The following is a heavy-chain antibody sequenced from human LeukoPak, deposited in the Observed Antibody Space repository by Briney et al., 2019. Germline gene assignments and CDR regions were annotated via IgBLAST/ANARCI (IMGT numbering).Heavy chain of an antibody. J-gene: IGHJ4*02. D-gene: IGHD5-18*01. CDR2: ISWNSGSI. Sequence: SLRLSCAASGFTFSSYAMSWVRQAPGKGLEWVSAISWNSGSIGYADSVKGRFTISRDNGKSSLYLQMNSLRTEDTALYYCAKGHTYGLGESYLDFWGQGTLVSVSS. CDR1: GFTFSSYA. V-gene: IGHV3-9*01. CDR3: AKGHTYGLGESYLDF.